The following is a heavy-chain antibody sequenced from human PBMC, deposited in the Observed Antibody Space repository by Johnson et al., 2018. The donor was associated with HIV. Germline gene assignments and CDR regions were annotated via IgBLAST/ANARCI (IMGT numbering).Heavy chain of an antibody. J-gene: IGHJ3*02. V-gene: IGHV3-33*06. CDR3: AKMSRGRQDAFDI. Sequence: QVQLVESGGGVVQPGRSLRLSCAASGFTFSSYGMHWVRQAPGKGLEWVAGMWYDGTKKNYADSVKGLFTISRDNSKNTLHLQMNSLRAEDTAVYYCAKMSRGRQDAFDIWGQGAMVSVSA. CDR1: GFTFSSYG. CDR2: MWYDGTKK. D-gene: IGHD3-16*01.